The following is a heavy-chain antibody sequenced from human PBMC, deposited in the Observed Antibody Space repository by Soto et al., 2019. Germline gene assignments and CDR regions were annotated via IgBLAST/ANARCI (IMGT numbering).Heavy chain of an antibody. J-gene: IGHJ4*02. V-gene: IGHV4-31*03. CDR3: ARGMTLHLLDY. CDR1: GGSISSGGYY. CDR2: IYYRGST. Sequence: QVQLQESGPGLVKPSQTLSLTCTVSGGSISSGGYYWSWVRQHPGKGLEWIGYIYYRGSTYYNPSLKSRVTISVDTSKNQFSLKLSSVTAADTAVYYCARGMTLHLLDYWGQGTLVTVSS.